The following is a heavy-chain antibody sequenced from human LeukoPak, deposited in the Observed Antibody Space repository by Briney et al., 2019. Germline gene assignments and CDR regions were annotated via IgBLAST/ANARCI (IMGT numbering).Heavy chain of an antibody. CDR3: ATYYYDSSGYYYYFDY. D-gene: IGHD3-22*01. CDR2: IIPILGIA. CDR1: GGTFSIYA. V-gene: IGHV1-69*04. Sequence: GASVKVSCKASGGTFSIYAISWVRQAPGQGLEWMGRIIPILGIANYAQKFQGRVTITADKSTSTAYMELSSLRSEDTAVYYCATYYYDSSGYYYYFDYWGQGTLVTVSS. J-gene: IGHJ4*02.